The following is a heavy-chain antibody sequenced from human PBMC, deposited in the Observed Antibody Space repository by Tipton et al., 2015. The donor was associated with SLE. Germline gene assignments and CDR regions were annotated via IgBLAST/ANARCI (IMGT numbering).Heavy chain of an antibody. Sequence: LRLSCAVYGGSFSGYYWSWIRQPPGKGLEWIGEINHSGSTNYNPSLKSRVTISVDTSKNQFSLKLSSVTAADTAVYYCARKWELLRGWYFDLWGRDTLVTVSS. D-gene: IGHD1-26*01. CDR1: GGSFSGYY. CDR2: INHSGST. CDR3: ARKWELLRGWYFDL. J-gene: IGHJ2*01. V-gene: IGHV4-34*01.